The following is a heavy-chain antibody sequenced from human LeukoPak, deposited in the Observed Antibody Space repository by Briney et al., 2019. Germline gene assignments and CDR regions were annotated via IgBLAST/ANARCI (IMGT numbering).Heavy chain of an antibody. CDR1: GFTLSSYG. V-gene: IGHV3-33*01. CDR3: ARNGEIAVAGSYFDY. J-gene: IGHJ4*02. D-gene: IGHD6-19*01. Sequence: PGGSLRLSCAASGFTLSSYGMHWVRQAPGKGLEWVAVIWYDGSNKYYADSVKGRFTISRDNSKNTLYLQMNSLRAEDTAVYYCARNGEIAVAGSYFDYWGQGTLVTVSS. CDR2: IWYDGSNK.